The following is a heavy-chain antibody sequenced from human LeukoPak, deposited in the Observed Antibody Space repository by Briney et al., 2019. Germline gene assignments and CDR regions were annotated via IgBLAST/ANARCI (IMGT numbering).Heavy chain of an antibody. V-gene: IGHV1-2*02. Sequence: ASVKVSCKASGYTFTGYYMHWVRQAPGQGLEWMGWINPNSGGTNYAQKFQGRVTMTRDTSTSTVYMKLSSLRSEDTAVYYCASSRRDDYDFWRRAFDIWGQGTMVTVSS. D-gene: IGHD3-3*01. J-gene: IGHJ3*02. CDR2: INPNSGGT. CDR3: ASSRRDDYDFWRRAFDI. CDR1: GYTFTGYY.